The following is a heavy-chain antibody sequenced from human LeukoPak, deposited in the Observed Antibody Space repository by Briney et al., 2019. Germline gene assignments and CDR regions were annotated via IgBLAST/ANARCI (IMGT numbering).Heavy chain of an antibody. J-gene: IGHJ4*02. D-gene: IGHD6-19*01. CDR3: ARDLAVAGPLDY. CDR2: INSDGSST. CDR1: GFTFSSYW. V-gene: IGHV3-74*01. Sequence: GGSLRLSCAASGFTFSSYWMHWVRQAPGKGLVWVSRINSDGSSTSYADSVKGRFTIPRDNAKNTLYLKMNSLRAEDTAVYYCARDLAVAGPLDYWGQGTLSPSPQ.